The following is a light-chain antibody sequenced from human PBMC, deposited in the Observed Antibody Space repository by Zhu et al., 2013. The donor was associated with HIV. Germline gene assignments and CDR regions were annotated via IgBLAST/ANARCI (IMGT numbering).Light chain of an antibody. Sequence: DVVMTQSPVSLPVTLGQPASISCRSSQSLVYSDGNTYLSWFQQRPGQPPRRLIYKVSNRDSGVPDRFNGSGSGTDFTLKISRVEAEDVGVYYCMQGTHSFTFGPGTKSGYQT. V-gene: IGKV2-30*01. CDR3: MQGTHSFT. CDR1: QSLVYSDGNTY. CDR2: KVS. J-gene: IGKJ3*01.